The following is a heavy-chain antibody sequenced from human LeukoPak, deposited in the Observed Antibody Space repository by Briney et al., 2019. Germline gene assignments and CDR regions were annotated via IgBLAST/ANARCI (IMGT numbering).Heavy chain of an antibody. CDR2: IRDNGGST. Sequence: PGGSLRLSCAVSGITLNNYGMTWVRQAPGKGLKWVAGIRDNGGSTKYADSVKGRFTISRDNPKNTLYLQMNSLRAEDTAVYFCAKRGVVIRVILVGFHKEAYYFESWGQGALVTVSS. V-gene: IGHV3-23*01. CDR1: GITLNNYG. D-gene: IGHD3/OR15-3a*01. CDR3: AKRGVVIRVILVGFHKEAYYFES. J-gene: IGHJ4*02.